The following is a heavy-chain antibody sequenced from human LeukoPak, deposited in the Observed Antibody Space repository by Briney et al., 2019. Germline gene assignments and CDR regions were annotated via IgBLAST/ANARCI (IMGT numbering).Heavy chain of an antibody. V-gene: IGHV3-21*01. CDR1: GFTFSSYS. J-gene: IGHJ4*02. D-gene: IGHD4-17*01. CDR3: ARAAYGDYGLDY. Sequence: KPGGSLRLSCAASGFTFSSYSMNWVRQAPGKGLEWVSSISSSSSYIYYADSVKGRFTISRDNAKNSLYLRMNSLRAEDTAVYYCARAAYGDYGLDYWGQGTLVTVSS. CDR2: ISSSSSYI.